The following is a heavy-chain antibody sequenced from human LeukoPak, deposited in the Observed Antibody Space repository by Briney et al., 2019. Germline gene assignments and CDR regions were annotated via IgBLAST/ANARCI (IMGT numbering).Heavy chain of an antibody. Sequence: SETLSLTCTVSGESISGFYWNWIRQPPGKGLEWLGYIYYSGSTNYNPSLKSRVSISIDTSKNQFSLKLSSVTAADTAVYYCARETAELGRSFDYWGQGAQVTVSS. D-gene: IGHD6-6*01. J-gene: IGHJ4*02. CDR3: ARETAELGRSFDY. CDR1: GESISGFY. CDR2: IYYSGST. V-gene: IGHV4-59*12.